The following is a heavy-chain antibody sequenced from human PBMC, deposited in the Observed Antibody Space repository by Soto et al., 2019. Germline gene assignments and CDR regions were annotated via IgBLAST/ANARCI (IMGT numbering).Heavy chain of an antibody. J-gene: IGHJ6*02. CDR2: IYPGDSDT. Sequence: GESLKISCKGSGYSFTSYWIGWVRQMPGKGLEWMGIIYPGDSDTRYSPSFQGQVTISADKSISTAYLQWSSLKASDTAMYYCATRAHGVYPGKYSYDVDVWAQGTTAPV. CDR3: ATRAHGVYPGKYSYDVDV. CDR1: GYSFTSYW. D-gene: IGHD2-8*01. V-gene: IGHV5-51*01.